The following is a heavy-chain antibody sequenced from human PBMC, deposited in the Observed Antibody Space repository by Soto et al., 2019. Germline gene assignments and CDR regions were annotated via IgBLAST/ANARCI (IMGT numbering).Heavy chain of an antibody. CDR1: GGSFSGYY. J-gene: IGHJ5*02. D-gene: IGHD6-6*01. CDR3: ERRPYSSSSYNWFDP. Sequence: PSETLSLTCAVYGGSFSGYYWSWIRQPPGKGLEWIGEINHSGSTNYNPSLKSRVTISVDTSKNQFSLKLSSVTAADTAVYYCERRPYSSSSYNWFDPWGQGTLVTVSS. V-gene: IGHV4-34*01. CDR2: INHSGST.